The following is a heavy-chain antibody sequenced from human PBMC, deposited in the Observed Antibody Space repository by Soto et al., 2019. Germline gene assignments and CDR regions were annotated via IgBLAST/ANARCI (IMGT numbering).Heavy chain of an antibody. CDR1: GGSVSNSNYY. D-gene: IGHD2-8*01. V-gene: IGHV4-39*01. CDR2: VYYRGRS. CDR3: VSQRTSVLAQAYFDY. J-gene: IGHJ4*02. Sequence: SENLDITCTVSGGSVSNSNYYWGWIRQSPGKGLEWIGSVYYRGRSYSKSSVKSRVTISVDTSKNQFSLNLNSVTASDTAVYYCVSQRTSVLAQAYFDYWGPGAMVTVS.